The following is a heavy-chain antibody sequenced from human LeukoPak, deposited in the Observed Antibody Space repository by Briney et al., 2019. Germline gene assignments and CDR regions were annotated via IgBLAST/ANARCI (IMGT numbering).Heavy chain of an antibody. CDR1: GFIFSGYY. CDR3: ARVTLGKPPRH. V-gene: IGHV3-11*06. CDR2: ISSSSRFI. Sequence: GGSLRLSCAASGFIFSGYYMTWIRQAPGKGLEWISYISSSSRFINYADSVKGRLTISRDNSKNSLYLQMNSLRVEDTGVYYCARVTLGKPPRHWGQGTLVTVSS. J-gene: IGHJ4*02. D-gene: IGHD1-14*01.